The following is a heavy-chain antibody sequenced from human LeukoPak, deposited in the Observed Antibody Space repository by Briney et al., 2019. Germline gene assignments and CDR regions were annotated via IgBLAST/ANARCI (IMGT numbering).Heavy chain of an antibody. CDR1: GFTVSSNY. J-gene: IGHJ6*03. Sequence: PGGSLRLSCAASGFTVSSNYMSWVRQAPGKGLEWFSVIYSGGSTYYADSVKGRFTISRDNFKNTLYIQMNSLRAEDTAVYYCARGPGSAVYYYYMDVWGKGTTVTVSS. CDR2: IYSGGST. V-gene: IGHV3-53*01. CDR3: ARGPGSAVYYYYMDV.